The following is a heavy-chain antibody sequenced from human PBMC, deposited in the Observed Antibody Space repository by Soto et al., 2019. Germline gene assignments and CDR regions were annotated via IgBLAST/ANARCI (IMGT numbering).Heavy chain of an antibody. CDR3: ARLFETMYSNWFDP. Sequence: SETLSLTCTVSGGSISSSSYYWGWIRQPPGKGLEWIGSIYYSGSTYYNPSPKSRVTISVDTSKNQFSLKLSSVTAADTAVYYCARLFETMYSNWFDPWGQRTLVTVSS. J-gene: IGHJ5*02. V-gene: IGHV4-39*01. D-gene: IGHD3-10*02. CDR2: IYYSGST. CDR1: GGSISSSSYY.